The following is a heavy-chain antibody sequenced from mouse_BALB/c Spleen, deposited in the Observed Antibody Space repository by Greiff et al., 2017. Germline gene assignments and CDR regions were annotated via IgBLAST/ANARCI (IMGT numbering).Heavy chain of an antibody. D-gene: IGHD2-4*01. Sequence: EVMLVESGGGLVKPGGSLKLSCAASGFTFSSYAMSWVRQTPEKRLEWVASISSGGSTYYPDSVKGRFTISRDNARNILYLQMSSLRSEDTAMYYCARDSSTMIFAYWGQGTLVTVSA. J-gene: IGHJ3*01. V-gene: IGHV5-6-5*01. CDR2: ISSGGST. CDR1: GFTFSSYA. CDR3: ARDSSTMIFAY.